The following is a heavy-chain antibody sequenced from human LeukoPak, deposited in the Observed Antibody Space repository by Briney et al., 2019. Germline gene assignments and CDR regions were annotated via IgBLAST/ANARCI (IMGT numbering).Heavy chain of an antibody. J-gene: IGHJ4*02. CDR3: ARDRYSSSSGGAFDY. V-gene: IGHV3-30*04. CDR2: ISYDGSNK. Sequence: PGGSLRLSCAASGFTFSSYAMRWVRQAPGKGLEWVAVISYDGSNKYYADSVKGRFTISRDNSKNTLYLQRNSLRAEDTAVYYCARDRYSSSSGGAFDYWGQGTLVTVSS. D-gene: IGHD6-6*01. CDR1: GFTFSSYA.